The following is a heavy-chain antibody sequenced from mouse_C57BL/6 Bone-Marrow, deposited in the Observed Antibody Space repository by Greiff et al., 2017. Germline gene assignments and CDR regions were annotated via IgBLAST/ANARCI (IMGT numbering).Heavy chain of an antibody. CDR1: GYTFTSYT. V-gene: IGHV1-85*01. Sequence: QVQLKQSGPGLVKPGASVKLSCKASGYTFTSYTINWVKQRPGQRLEWIGWIYARDGSTKYNEKFKGKATLTVDTSSSTAYVEVHSLTSEDAAVYFCARWGYGAYWGQGTTLTVSS. J-gene: IGHJ2*01. CDR3: ARWGYGAY. CDR2: IYARDGST. D-gene: IGHD2-14*01.